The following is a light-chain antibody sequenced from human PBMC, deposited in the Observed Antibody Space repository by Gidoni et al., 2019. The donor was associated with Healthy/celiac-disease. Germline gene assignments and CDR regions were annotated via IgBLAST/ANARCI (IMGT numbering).Light chain of an antibody. CDR3: QQYYSTPRT. J-gene: IGKJ1*01. CDR1: QSVLYSTINKNY. Sequence: DIVMTPSPDSLAVSLGERATINCKSSQSVLYSTINKNYLAWYQQKPGQPPKLLIYWASTRESGVPDRCSGSGSGTDFTLTISSLQAEDVAVYYCQQYYSTPRTFGQGTKVEIK. CDR2: WAS. V-gene: IGKV4-1*01.